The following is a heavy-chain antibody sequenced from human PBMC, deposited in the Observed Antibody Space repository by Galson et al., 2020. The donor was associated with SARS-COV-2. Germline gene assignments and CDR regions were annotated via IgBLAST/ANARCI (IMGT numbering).Heavy chain of an antibody. CDR3: ARGALSGTLDYFDY. D-gene: IGHD6-13*01. V-gene: IGHV4-39*07. CDR1: GGSISSSSYY. Sequence: SQTLSLTCPVSGGSISSSSYYWGWIRQPPGKGLAWIGSIYYSGSTYYNPSLKSRVTISVDTSKNQFSLKLSSVTAADTAVYYCARGALSGTLDYFDYWGQGTLVSVSS. CDR2: IYYSGST. J-gene: IGHJ4*02.